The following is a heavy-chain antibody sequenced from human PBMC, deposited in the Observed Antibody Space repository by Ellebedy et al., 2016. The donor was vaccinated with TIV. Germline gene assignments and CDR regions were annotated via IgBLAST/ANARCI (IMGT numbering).Heavy chain of an antibody. CDR3: ARGGPGSSSPHDY. D-gene: IGHD2-2*01. V-gene: IGHV3-33*08. J-gene: IGHJ4*02. CDR1: GFIFTSYD. Sequence: GESLKISCVASGFIFTSYDIHWVRQAPGKGLEWVAVIWYDGSNKYYADSVKGRFTISRDNSQNTLSLQMNSLRAEDTAVYYCARGGPGSSSPHDYWGQGTLVTVSS. CDR2: IWYDGSNK.